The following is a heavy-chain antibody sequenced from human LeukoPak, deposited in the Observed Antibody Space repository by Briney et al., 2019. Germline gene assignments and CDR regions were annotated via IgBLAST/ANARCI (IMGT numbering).Heavy chain of an antibody. D-gene: IGHD2-2*01. V-gene: IGHV3-23*01. CDR1: GFTFSSYA. J-gene: IGHJ4*02. Sequence: GGSLRLSCAASGFTFSSYAMSWVRQTPGKGLEWVSSISGSGGTIYYVDSVKGRFTISRDNSRDNSKNMLYLQMNSLRAEDTAVYYCAKGVEGSSTDGVQPLDYWGQGTLVTVSS. CDR3: AKGVEGSSTDGVQPLDY. CDR2: ISGSGGTI.